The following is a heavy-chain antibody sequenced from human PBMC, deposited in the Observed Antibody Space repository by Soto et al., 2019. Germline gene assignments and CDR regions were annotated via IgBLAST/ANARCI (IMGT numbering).Heavy chain of an antibody. J-gene: IGHJ4*02. D-gene: IGHD6-19*01. CDR2: RSAEGNSK. Sequence: QVHLVESGGGVVQPGGSLRLCCAASGFTFSVFGMHWVRQAPGKGPEGVAVRSAEGNSKHYADSVRGRFSISRDNAKNTLSLLMDSLRPEDTALYYCAKTITLSPSDDSRGRGALIDHWGQGTLVTVSS. CDR3: AKTITLSPSDDSRGRGALIDH. V-gene: IGHV3-30*18. CDR1: GFTFSVFG.